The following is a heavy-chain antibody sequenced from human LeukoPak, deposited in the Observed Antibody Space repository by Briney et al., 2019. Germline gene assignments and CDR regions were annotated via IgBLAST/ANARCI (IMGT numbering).Heavy chain of an antibody. V-gene: IGHV1-69*05. CDR2: IIPIFGTA. CDR3: ARGPSIAARPESSNYYYYYYMDV. Sequence: SVKVSCKASGGTFSSYAISWVRQAPGQGLEWMGGIIPIFGTANYAQKFQGRVTITTDESTSTAYMELSSLRSEDTAVYYCARGPSIAARPESSNYYYYYYMDVWGKGTTVTVSS. J-gene: IGHJ6*03. D-gene: IGHD6-6*01. CDR1: GGTFSSYA.